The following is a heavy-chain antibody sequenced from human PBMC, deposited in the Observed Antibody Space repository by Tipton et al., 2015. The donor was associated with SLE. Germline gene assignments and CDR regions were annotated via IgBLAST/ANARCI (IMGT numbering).Heavy chain of an antibody. D-gene: IGHD6-6*01. CDR3: ARQVYSSSSWFDS. V-gene: IGHV4-61*02. CDR1: GGSSSSGSYY. CDR2: IYDSGST. Sequence: TLSLTCTVSGGSSSSGSYYWSWIRQPAGKGLEWIGRIYDSGSTSYNPSFKSRVTISVDTSKNQFSLNLRSVTAADTAVYYCARQVYSSSSWFDSWGLGTLVTVSS. J-gene: IGHJ5*01.